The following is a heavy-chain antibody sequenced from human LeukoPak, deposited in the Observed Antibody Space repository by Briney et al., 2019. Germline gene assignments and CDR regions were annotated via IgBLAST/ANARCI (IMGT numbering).Heavy chain of an antibody. J-gene: IGHJ6*02. CDR1: GFTFSSYS. V-gene: IGHV3-33*08. CDR2: IWYDGSNK. Sequence: GGSPRLSCAASGFTFSSYSMSWVRQAPGKGLEGVAVIWYDGSNKYYADSVKGRFTISRDNAKNSLYLQRNSLRAEDTAVSYCARESYSSWYLVEVPMDVWGQGTTVTVSS. CDR3: ARESYSSWYLVEVPMDV. D-gene: IGHD6-13*01.